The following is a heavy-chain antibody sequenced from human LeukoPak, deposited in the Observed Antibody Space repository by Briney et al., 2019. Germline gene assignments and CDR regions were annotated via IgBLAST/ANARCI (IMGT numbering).Heavy chain of an antibody. Sequence: SETLSLTCTVSGGSISDYYWSWIRQPAGKGLEWIGRIYTSGSTNYNPSLKSRVTMSVDTSKNQFSLKLSSVTAADTAVYYCARDRHGMSVSDYFDYWGQGTLVTVSS. D-gene: IGHD6-19*01. J-gene: IGHJ4*02. CDR3: ARDRHGMSVSDYFDY. CDR1: GGSISDYY. V-gene: IGHV4-4*07. CDR2: IYTSGST.